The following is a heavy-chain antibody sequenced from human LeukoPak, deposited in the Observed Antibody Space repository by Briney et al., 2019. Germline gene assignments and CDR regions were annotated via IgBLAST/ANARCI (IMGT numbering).Heavy chain of an antibody. D-gene: IGHD3-22*01. CDR2: INDSGST. CDR1: SVSFSGYY. V-gene: IGHV4-34*01. CDR3: ARSGYYDSSGYFDY. J-gene: IGHJ4*02. Sequence: SETLSLTCAVYSVSFSGYYWSWIRQSPGKGLEWIGDINDSGSTNYNPSVKSRATISVDTSKNQFSLKLSSVTAADTAVYYCARSGYYDSSGYFDYWGQGTLVTVSS.